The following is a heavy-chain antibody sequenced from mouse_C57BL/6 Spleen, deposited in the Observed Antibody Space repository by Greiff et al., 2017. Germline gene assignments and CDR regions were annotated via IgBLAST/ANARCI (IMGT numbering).Heavy chain of an antibody. CDR3: SRDPAQATGFDY. D-gene: IGHD3-2*02. CDR2: IDPSDSYT. J-gene: IGHJ2*01. CDR1: GYTFTSYW. Sequence: QVQLQQPGAELVMPGASVKLSCKASGYTFTSYWMHWVKQRPGQGLEWIGEIDPSDSYTNYNQKFKGKSTLTVDKSSSTAYMQLSSLTSADSAVYYCSRDPAQATGFDYWGQGTTLTVSS. V-gene: IGHV1-69*01.